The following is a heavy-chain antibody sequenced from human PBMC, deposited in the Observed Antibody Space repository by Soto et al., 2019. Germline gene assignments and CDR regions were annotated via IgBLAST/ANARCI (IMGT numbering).Heavy chain of an antibody. CDR1: GFTFISYA. CDR3: AKDLGYYDSSGYDY. J-gene: IGHJ4*02. V-gene: IGHV3-23*01. D-gene: IGHD3-22*01. CDR2: ISGSGGST. Sequence: WGSLRLSCAASGFTFISYAIIFFRHSPFKGLEWVSAISGSGGSTYYADSVKGRFTISRDNSKNTLYLQMNSLRAEDTAVCYCAKDLGYYDSSGYDYWGQGTLVTVSS.